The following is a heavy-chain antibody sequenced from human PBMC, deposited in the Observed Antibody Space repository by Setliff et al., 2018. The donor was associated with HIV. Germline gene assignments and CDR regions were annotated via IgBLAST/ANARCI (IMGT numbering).Heavy chain of an antibody. CDR2: VTNTGDT. CDR3: AKGSGPPWFDP. V-gene: IGHV4-4*07. J-gene: IGHJ5*02. D-gene: IGHD3-3*01. Sequence: SETLSLTCTVPGDSINTPFWWSWIRQPAGKGLEWIGRVTNTGDTSYNPSLKSRVTISMDTSKNLFSLKLTSVTAADTAVYFCAKGSGPPWFDPWGQGTRVTVSS. CDR1: GDSINTPFW.